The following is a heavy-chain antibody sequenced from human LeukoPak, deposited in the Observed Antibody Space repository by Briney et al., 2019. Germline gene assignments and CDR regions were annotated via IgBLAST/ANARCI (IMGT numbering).Heavy chain of an antibody. J-gene: IGHJ4*02. V-gene: IGHV4-34*01. CDR2: INHSGST. CDR3: ARTRDGYNPFDY. Sequence: PSETLSLTCAVYGGSFSGYYWSWLRQPPGKGLEWIGEINHSGSTNYNPSLKSRVTMSVDTSKNQFSLKLSSVTAADTAVYYCARTRDGYNPFDYWGQGTLVTVSS. CDR1: GGSFSGYY. D-gene: IGHD5-24*01.